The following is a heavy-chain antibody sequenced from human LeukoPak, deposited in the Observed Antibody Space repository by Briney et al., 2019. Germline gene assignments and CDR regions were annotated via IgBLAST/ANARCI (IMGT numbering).Heavy chain of an antibody. D-gene: IGHD3-9*01. CDR1: GYTFTSYD. CDR3: ARGYDILTGYYDPFVDY. V-gene: IGHV1-8*01. J-gene: IGHJ4*02. CDR2: MNPNSGNT. Sequence: ASVKLSCKASGYTFTSYDINWVRQATGQGLEWMGWMNPNSGNTGYAQKFQGRVTMTRNTSISTAYMELSSLRSEDTAVYYCARGYDILTGYYDPFVDYWGQGTLVTVSS.